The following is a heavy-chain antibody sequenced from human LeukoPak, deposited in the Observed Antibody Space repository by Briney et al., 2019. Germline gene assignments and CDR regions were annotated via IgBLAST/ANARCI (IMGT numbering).Heavy chain of an antibody. CDR2: ISSGDNIM. D-gene: IGHD2-21*02. CDR3: ARGVTLDY. Sequence: GGSLRLSCAASGFTFSTYEMNWVRQAPGKGLEWVSYISSGDNIMFCADSVKGRFIISRDNAKNSLYLQMNSLRAEDTAVYYCARGVTLDYWGQGTLVTVSS. CDR1: GFTFSTYE. V-gene: IGHV3-48*03. J-gene: IGHJ4*02.